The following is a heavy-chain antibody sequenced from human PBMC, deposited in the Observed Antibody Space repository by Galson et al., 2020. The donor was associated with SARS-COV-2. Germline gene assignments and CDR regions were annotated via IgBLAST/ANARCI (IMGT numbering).Heavy chain of an antibody. J-gene: IGHJ4*02. CDR1: GYTFTSYG. D-gene: IGHD3-22*01. Sequence: GESLKISCKASGYTFTSYGISWVRQAPGQGLEWMGWISAYNGNTNYAQKLQGRVTMTTDTSTSTAYMELRSLRSDDTAVYYCARDFGIVVAFDYWGQGTLVTVSS. CDR2: ISAYNGNT. CDR3: ARDFGIVVAFDY. V-gene: IGHV1-18*01.